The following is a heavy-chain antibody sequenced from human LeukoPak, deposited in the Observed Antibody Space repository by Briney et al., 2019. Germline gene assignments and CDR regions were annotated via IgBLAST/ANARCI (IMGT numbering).Heavy chain of an antibody. J-gene: IGHJ5*02. CDR2: INPNSGGT. CDR3: ARDYGSIANWFDP. V-gene: IGHV1-2*06. Sequence: ASVKVSCKASGYTFTGYYMHWVRQAPGQGLEWMGRINPNSGGTNYAQKFQGRVTMTRDTSISTAYMELSRLRSDDTAVYYCARDYGSIANWFDPWGQGTLVTVSS. CDR1: GYTFTGYY. D-gene: IGHD6-13*01.